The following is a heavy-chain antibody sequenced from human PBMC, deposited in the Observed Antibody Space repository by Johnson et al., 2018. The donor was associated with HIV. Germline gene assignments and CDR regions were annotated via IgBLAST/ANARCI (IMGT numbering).Heavy chain of an antibody. J-gene: IGHJ3*02. CDR2: INSDGSST. V-gene: IGHV3-74*02. CDR1: GFTFSSYW. CDR3: ARAHLIFPKNAFDI. Sequence: EVQLVESGGGLVQPGGSLRLSCAASGFTFSSYWMHWVRQAPGKGLVWVSRINSDGSSTSYADSVKGRFTISRDNVNNSVFLLLNSLRVEDTAVYFCARAHLIFPKNAFDIWGQGTMVSVSS. D-gene: IGHD3-3*02.